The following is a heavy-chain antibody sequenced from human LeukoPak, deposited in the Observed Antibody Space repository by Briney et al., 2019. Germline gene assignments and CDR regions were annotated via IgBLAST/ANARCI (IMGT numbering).Heavy chain of an antibody. D-gene: IGHD3-22*01. CDR2: INSDGINT. CDR1: GFTFSNYW. V-gene: IGHV3-74*01. J-gene: IGHJ4*02. Sequence: GGSLRLSCAASGFTFSNYWMHWVRQAPGKGLVWVSRINSDGINTSYADSVKGRFTISRDNAKNTLNLQMNSLRAEDTAVYYCAKDSGHSSGYYGDWGQGTLVTVSS. CDR3: AKDSGHSSGYYGD.